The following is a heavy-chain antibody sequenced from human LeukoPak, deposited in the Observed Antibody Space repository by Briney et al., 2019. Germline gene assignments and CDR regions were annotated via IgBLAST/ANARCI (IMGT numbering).Heavy chain of an antibody. Sequence: GGSLRLSCTVSGFTFGDYAMSWIRQAPGKGLEWVSGISGSGDNTYYADSVKGRFTISRDNSKNTLYVQVNSLGTEDTAAYYCAKGSYYDSSGSFYFDYWGQGTLVTVSS. CDR1: GFTFGDYA. CDR2: ISGSGDNT. J-gene: IGHJ4*02. V-gene: IGHV3-23*01. D-gene: IGHD3-22*01. CDR3: AKGSYYDSSGSFYFDY.